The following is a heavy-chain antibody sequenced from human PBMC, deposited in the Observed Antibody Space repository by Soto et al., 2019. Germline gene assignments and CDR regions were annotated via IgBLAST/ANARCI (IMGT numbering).Heavy chain of an antibody. CDR2: INPRADST. Sequence: GASVKVSCKASGYTLIDANINLVRQAPGQGPEWMGIINPRADSTGYAQKFQGRVTMTRNTSISTAYMELSSLRSEDTAVYYCARSGDPGYCSGGSCRYYYGMDVWGQGTTVTVSS. D-gene: IGHD2-15*01. CDR3: ARSGDPGYCSGGSCRYYYGMDV. CDR1: GYTLIDAN. V-gene: IGHV1-46*01. J-gene: IGHJ6*02.